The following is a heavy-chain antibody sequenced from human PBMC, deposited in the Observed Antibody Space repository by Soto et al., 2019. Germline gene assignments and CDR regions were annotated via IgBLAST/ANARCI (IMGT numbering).Heavy chain of an antibody. J-gene: IGHJ3*02. D-gene: IGHD1-7*01. CDR2: IIPIFGTA. Sequence: SVKVSCKASGGTFYSYSISWVRQAPGQGLEWMGGIIPIFGTANYAQKFQGRVTITADVSTRTAYMQLSSQRSEDTAVYYCASERTGTTRNAFDIWGQGTLVTVSS. CDR3: ASERTGTTRNAFDI. V-gene: IGHV1-69*13. CDR1: GGTFYSYS.